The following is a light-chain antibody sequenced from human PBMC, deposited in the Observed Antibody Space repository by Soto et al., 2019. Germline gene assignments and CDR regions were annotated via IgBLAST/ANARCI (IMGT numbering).Light chain of an antibody. V-gene: IGLV2-11*01. Sequence: QSVLTQPRSVSGSPGQSVTISCTGSSSDVGAYDYVSWVKHHPGRAPKLVIYDVGKRPSGVPDRFSGSRSGNTASLTISGLLAEDESDYYCCAYAGNYRFVFGTGTKVTV. CDR1: SSDVGAYDY. CDR2: DVG. J-gene: IGLJ1*01. CDR3: CAYAGNYRFV.